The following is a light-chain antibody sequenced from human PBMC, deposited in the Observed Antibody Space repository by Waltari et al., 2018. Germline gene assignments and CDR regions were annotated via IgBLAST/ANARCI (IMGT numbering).Light chain of an antibody. CDR1: SSDVGGYNY. Sequence: QSALTQPRSVSGSPGQSVTISCTGTSSDVGGYNYVSWYQQHPGKAPKRMIYDVSKPPSGVPGRFSGSKSGNTASLTISGPQAEDEADYYCCSYAGSYTLVFGGGTKLTVL. J-gene: IGLJ2*01. V-gene: IGLV2-11*01. CDR3: CSYAGSYTLV. CDR2: DVS.